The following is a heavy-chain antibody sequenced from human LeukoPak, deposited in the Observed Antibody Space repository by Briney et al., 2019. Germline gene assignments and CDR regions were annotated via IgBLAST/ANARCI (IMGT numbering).Heavy chain of an antibody. CDR1: GGTFSSYA. Sequence: GASVKVSCKASGGTFSSYAISWVRQAPGQGLEWMGRIIPILGIANYAQKFQGRVTFTADKSTSTAYMELSSLRSEDTAVYYCARGSCSGGSCYSFVHYGMDVWGQGTTVTVSS. CDR2: IIPILGIA. V-gene: IGHV1-69*04. J-gene: IGHJ6*02. CDR3: ARGSCSGGSCYSFVHYGMDV. D-gene: IGHD2-15*01.